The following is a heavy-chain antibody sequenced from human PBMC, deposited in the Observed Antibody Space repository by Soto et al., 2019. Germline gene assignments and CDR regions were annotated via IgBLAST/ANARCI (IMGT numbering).Heavy chain of an antibody. CDR2: ISGSGGST. V-gene: IGHV3-23*01. CDR1: GFTFSSYA. D-gene: IGHD1-26*01. Sequence: VGSLRLSCAASGFTFSSYAMSWVRQAPGKGLEWVSAISGSGGSTYYADSVKGRFTISRDNSKNTLYLQMNSLRAEDTAVYYCAKGSIVGATHWGLFDYWGQGTLVTVSS. CDR3: AKGSIVGATHWGLFDY. J-gene: IGHJ4*02.